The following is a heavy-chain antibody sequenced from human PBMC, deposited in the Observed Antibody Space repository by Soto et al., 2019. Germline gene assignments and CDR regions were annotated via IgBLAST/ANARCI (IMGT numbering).Heavy chain of an antibody. CDR3: ARADGYEDYYYYGMDV. J-gene: IGHJ6*02. Sequence: GSLRLSCAASGFTFSSYSMNWVRQAPGKGLEWVSSISSSSSYIYYADSVKGRFTISRDNAKNSLYLQMNSLRAEDTAVYYCARADGYEDYYYYGMDVWGQGTTVTVSS. V-gene: IGHV3-21*01. CDR1: GFTFSSYS. D-gene: IGHD5-12*01. CDR2: ISSSSSYI.